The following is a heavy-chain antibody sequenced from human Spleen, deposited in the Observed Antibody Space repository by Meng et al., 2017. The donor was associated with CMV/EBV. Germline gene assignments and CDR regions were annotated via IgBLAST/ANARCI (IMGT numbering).Heavy chain of an antibody. J-gene: IGHJ4*02. CDR2: IPFDGTNK. D-gene: IGHD5-12*01. V-gene: IGHV3-30*04. Sequence: ASGFTFTNYSIHWVRQAPGKGLEWVTFIPFDGTNKYYADSVRGRFTISRDNFNNTVYLQMHSLRPEDTAVYYCARVDNGYDLPFDYWGQGTLVTVSS. CDR1: GFTFTNYS. CDR3: ARVDNGYDLPFDY.